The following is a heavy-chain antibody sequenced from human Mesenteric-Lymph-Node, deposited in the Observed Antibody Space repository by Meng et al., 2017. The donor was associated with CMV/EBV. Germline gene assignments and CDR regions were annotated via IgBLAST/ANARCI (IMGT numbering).Heavy chain of an antibody. D-gene: IGHD2-15*01. V-gene: IGHV1-18*01. CDR2: ISAYNGNT. CDR3: AYSNYYYYYDMDV. J-gene: IGHJ6*02. Sequence: ASVKVSCKASGYTFTSYGISWVRQAPGQGLEWMGWISAYNGNTNYAQKLQGRVTMTRNTSISTAYMELSSLRSEDTAVYYCAYSNYYYYYDMDVWGQGTTVTVSS. CDR1: GYTFTSYG.